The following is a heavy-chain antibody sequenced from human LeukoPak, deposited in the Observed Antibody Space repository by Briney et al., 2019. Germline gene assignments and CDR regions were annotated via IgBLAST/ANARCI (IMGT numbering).Heavy chain of an antibody. V-gene: IGHV4-34*01. Sequence: SETPSLTCAVYGGSFSDYSWTLIRQPPRKGPEWIGEINQNGRTKHKPALMSRVIMSVDTSKNQISLKVSSVTAADTAVYYCARVGYSFSINDWSRTGLGAYPTKYYYYMDVWGKGTTVTVSS. J-gene: IGHJ6*03. CDR3: ARVGYSFSINDWSRTGLGAYPTKYYYYMDV. CDR2: INQNGRT. CDR1: GGSFSDYS. D-gene: IGHD5-18*01.